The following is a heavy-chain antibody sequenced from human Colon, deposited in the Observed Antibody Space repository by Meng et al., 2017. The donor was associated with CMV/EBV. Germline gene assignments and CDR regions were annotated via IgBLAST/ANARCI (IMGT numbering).Heavy chain of an antibody. CDR2: INTGNGKT. Sequence: VQLVQSGAEAKKPGASLKVSCKASGYSFTSGYTSTSYGIHWVRQAPGQRLEWMGWINTGNGKTKSSERFQGRVTITEDTSASTVYMELSSLTSEDTAVYYCARGWDSGSYFDYWGQGSLVTVSS. CDR1: GYTSTSYG. J-gene: IGHJ4*02. D-gene: IGHD1-26*01. V-gene: IGHV1-3*04. CDR3: ARGWDSGSYFDY.